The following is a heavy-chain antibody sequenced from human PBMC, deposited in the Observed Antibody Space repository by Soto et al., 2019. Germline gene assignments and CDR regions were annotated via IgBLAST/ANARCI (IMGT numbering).Heavy chain of an antibody. CDR1: GGSVTSGGFC. Sequence: SETLSLTCGVSGGSVTSGGFCWSWVRQPPGKGLEWIGHIHQRGSIYYNPSLKSRVTISVDRSKNQFSLKLNSVTAADTAVYYCARSTHLYGSSGYSYYFDYWGQGTQVTVSS. CDR3: ARSTHLYGSSGYSYYFDY. V-gene: IGHV4-30-2*01. CDR2: IHQRGSI. D-gene: IGHD3-22*01. J-gene: IGHJ4*02.